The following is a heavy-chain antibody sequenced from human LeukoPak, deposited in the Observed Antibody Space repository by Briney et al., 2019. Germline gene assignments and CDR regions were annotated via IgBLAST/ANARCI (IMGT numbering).Heavy chain of an antibody. CDR3: ASVRSGWHRSFDY. CDR2: IYYNGNT. D-gene: IGHD6-19*01. Sequence: SETLSLTCTVSDDSISSYYWSWIRQPPGKGLEWIGYIYYNGNTNYNPSLKSRVTISVDTSKNQFSLKLSSVTAADTAVYYCASVRSGWHRSFDYWGQGTLVTVSS. J-gene: IGHJ4*02. CDR1: DDSISSYY. V-gene: IGHV4-59*01.